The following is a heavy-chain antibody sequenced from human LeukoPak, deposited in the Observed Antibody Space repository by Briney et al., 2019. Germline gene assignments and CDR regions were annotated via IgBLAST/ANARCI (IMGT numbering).Heavy chain of an antibody. CDR1: GFTFSSYS. CDR2: ISDSSSHK. V-gene: IGHV3-21*01. CDR3: GRETGPFDS. J-gene: IGHJ4*01. Sequence: GGSLRLSCAASGFTFSSYSMNWVRQAPGKGLEWVSSISDSSSHKYYADSVKGRFTISRDNAKNSLYLQMNSLRAEDTAVYYCGRETGPFDSWGQGALVTVSS. D-gene: IGHD1-14*01.